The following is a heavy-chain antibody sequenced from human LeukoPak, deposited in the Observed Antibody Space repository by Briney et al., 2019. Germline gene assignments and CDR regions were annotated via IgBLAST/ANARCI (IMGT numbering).Heavy chain of an antibody. V-gene: IGHV3-48*01. CDR1: GFTFSIYR. Sequence: PGGSLRLSCAASGFTFSIYRMNWVRQAPGKGLEWVSYISSSSSIIYYADSVKGRFTISRDNAKNSLYLQMNSLRAEDKAVYYCARDFRSSGDDLDYWGQGTLVTVSS. CDR3: ARDFRSSGDDLDY. D-gene: IGHD3-22*01. J-gene: IGHJ4*02. CDR2: ISSSSSII.